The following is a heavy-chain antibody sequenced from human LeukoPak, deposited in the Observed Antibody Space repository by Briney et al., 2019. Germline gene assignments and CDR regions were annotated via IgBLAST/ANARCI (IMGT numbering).Heavy chain of an antibody. Sequence: PSETLSLTCTVSGYSISSGYYWCCIRQPPAKGLEWIGSIYHSGSTYYNPSLKSRVTISVDTSKNQFSLKLSSVTAADTAVYYCARDHGSGRPADYWGQGTLVTVSS. J-gene: IGHJ4*02. CDR1: GYSISSGYY. CDR2: IYHSGST. V-gene: IGHV4-38-2*02. CDR3: ARDHGSGRPADY. D-gene: IGHD3-10*01.